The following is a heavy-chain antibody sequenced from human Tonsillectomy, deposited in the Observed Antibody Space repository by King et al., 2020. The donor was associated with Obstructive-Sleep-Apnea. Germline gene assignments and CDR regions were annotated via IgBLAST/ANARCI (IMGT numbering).Heavy chain of an antibody. V-gene: IGHV3-9*01. J-gene: IGHJ6*02. Sequence: VQLVESGGGLVQPGRSLRLSCAASGFTFDDYAMHWVRQAPGKGLEWVSGISCDGGSIFYADSVKGRFTISRDTAKNSLYLQMNSLKAEDTALYYCAKGVRPPVNTHYRYYGLDVWGEGTTHTVP. CDR3: AKGVRPPVNTHYRYYGLDV. CDR2: ISCDGGSI. D-gene: IGHD1-14*01. CDR1: GFTFDDYA.